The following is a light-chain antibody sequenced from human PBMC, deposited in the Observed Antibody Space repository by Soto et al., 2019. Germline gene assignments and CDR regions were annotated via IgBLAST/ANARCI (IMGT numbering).Light chain of an antibody. J-gene: IGKJ1*01. V-gene: IGKV3-15*01. Sequence: EVVFTQSPGTLSLSPGERASLSCRASQSVNSRLAWYQHTPGQAPRLLISGAYTRASGIPGRFSGSGSGTEFTLTISSLQSEEFAVYYCQQYDDWPSFGQGTKVDIK. CDR1: QSVNSR. CDR3: QQYDDWPS. CDR2: GAY.